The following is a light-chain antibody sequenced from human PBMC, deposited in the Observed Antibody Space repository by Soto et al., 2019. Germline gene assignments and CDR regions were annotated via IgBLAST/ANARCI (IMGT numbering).Light chain of an antibody. V-gene: IGKV1-5*01. Sequence: DIQMTQSPSTLSASVGDTVTITCRASQSISGWLAWYQQKPGKAPQLLIYDAFRLESGVPSRFSGSGSGTEFTLTISSLQADDLAAYYCQQYSSFSITFGGGTKVEI. CDR2: DAF. CDR3: QQYSSFSIT. J-gene: IGKJ4*01. CDR1: QSISGW.